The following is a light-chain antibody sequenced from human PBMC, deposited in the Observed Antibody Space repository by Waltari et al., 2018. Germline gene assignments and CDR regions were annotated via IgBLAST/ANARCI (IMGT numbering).Light chain of an antibody. Sequence: EIELTQSPGTLSLSPGERATLSCRASQSVAGSYLAWYQHKPGQVPRLLSYGASIRATGIPDRFSGSGSGTGFTLTISRLEPEDFAVYYCQQYGGSPYTFGQGTKLEIK. J-gene: IGKJ2*01. CDR3: QQYGGSPYT. CDR1: QSVAGSY. V-gene: IGKV3-20*01. CDR2: GAS.